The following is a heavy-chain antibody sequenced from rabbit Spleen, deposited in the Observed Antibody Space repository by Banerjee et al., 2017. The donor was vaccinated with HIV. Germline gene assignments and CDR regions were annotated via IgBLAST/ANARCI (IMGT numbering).Heavy chain of an antibody. CDR1: GFDFSRYY. CDR2: IDPIFGIA. Sequence: QLVESGGGLVQPGGSLKLSFKASGFDFSRYYVSWVRQATGKGLVWIWDIDPIFGIAVYASWVSGRFTISSHNAQNTLYLQLSSLTAADTATYFCVREVAGKFGLWGPGTLVTVS. V-gene: IGHV1S7*01. J-gene: IGHJ4*01. D-gene: IGHD4-1*01. CDR3: VREVAGKFGL.